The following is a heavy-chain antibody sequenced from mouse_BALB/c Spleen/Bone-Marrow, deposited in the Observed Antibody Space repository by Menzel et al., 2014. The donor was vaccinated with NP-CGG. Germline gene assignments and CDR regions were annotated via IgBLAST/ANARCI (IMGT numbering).Heavy chain of an antibody. D-gene: IGHD2-14*01. Sequence: QVQLQQSGPGLVQPSQSLSITCTVSGFSLTSYGVHWVRQSPGKGLEWLGVIWSGGSTDYNAAFISRLSISKDNSKSQVFFKMSSLQANDTAIYYCARNRYGFAYWGQGTLVTVSA. CDR2: IWSGGST. J-gene: IGHJ3*01. CDR1: GFSLTSYG. CDR3: ARNRYGFAY. V-gene: IGHV2-2*02.